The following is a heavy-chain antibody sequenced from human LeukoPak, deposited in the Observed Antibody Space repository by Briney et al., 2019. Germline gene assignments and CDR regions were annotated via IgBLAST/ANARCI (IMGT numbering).Heavy chain of an antibody. CDR3: AREVSSVGANYFDY. Sequence: ASVKVSCKASGYIFSDYTMHWVRQAPGQRLEWMGWIDGENGNTKYSQELRGRVTFTSDSSATTVYMELSSLRSEDVAVYYCAREVSSVGANYFDYWGQGTLVTVSS. D-gene: IGHD3-10*01. V-gene: IGHV1-3*03. J-gene: IGHJ4*02. CDR1: GYIFSDYT. CDR2: IDGENGNT.